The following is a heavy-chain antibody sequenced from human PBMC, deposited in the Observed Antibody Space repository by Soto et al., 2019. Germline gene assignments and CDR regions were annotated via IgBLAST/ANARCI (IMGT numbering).Heavy chain of an antibody. J-gene: IGHJ1*01. CDR1: GGSISSYY. CDR3: ARWTDYEYFQH. Sequence: ETLSLTCSVSGGSISSYYWSWIRQPPGKGLEWIAYIYHSGSTNYNPSLKSRVTISVDTSKDQFSPKLSSVTAADTAVYYCARWTDYEYFQHWGQGTLVTVSS. V-gene: IGHV4-59*01. CDR2: IYHSGST. D-gene: IGHD4-17*01.